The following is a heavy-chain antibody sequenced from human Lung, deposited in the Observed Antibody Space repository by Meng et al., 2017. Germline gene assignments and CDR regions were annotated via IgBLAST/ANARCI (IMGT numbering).Heavy chain of an antibody. CDR1: GGSFSDYY. J-gene: IGHJ4*02. Sequence: QVRLQQGGAVLLQPSETPSLTCVFSGGSFSDYYWSWIRQPPGKGLEWIGEINHSGSTNYNPSLESRATISVDTSQNNLSLKLSSVTAADSAVYYCARGPTTMAHDFDYWGQGTLVTVSS. V-gene: IGHV4-34*01. D-gene: IGHD4-11*01. CDR3: ARGPTTMAHDFDY. CDR2: INHSGST.